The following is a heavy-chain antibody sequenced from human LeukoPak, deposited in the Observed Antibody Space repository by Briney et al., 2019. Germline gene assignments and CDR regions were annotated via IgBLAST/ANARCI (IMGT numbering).Heavy chain of an antibody. CDR2: ISYDGSNK. Sequence: GGSLRLSCAASGLTFSSYGMHWVRQAPGKGLEWEAVISYDGSNKYYADSVKGRFTISRDNSKNTLYLQMNSLRAEDTAVYYCAKDTDYYDSSGYYYFDYWGQGTLVTVSS. V-gene: IGHV3-30*18. CDR3: AKDTDYYDSSGYYYFDY. D-gene: IGHD3-22*01. J-gene: IGHJ4*02. CDR1: GLTFSSYG.